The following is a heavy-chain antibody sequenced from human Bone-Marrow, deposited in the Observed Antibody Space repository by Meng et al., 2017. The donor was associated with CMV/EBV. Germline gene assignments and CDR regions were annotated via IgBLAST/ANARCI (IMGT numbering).Heavy chain of an antibody. V-gene: IGHV4-34*01. Sequence: SETLSLTCAVYGGSFSGYYWSWIRQPPGKGLEWIGEINHSGSTNYNPSLKSRVTISVDTSKNQFSLKLSSVTAADTAVYYCARAYQLADYYSSGLDVWGQGTTVTVSS. CDR2: INHSGST. D-gene: IGHD2-2*01. CDR3: ARAYQLADYYSSGLDV. J-gene: IGHJ6*02. CDR1: GGSFSGYY.